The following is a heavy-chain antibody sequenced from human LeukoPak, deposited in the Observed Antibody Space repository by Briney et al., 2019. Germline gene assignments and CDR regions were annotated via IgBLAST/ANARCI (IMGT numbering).Heavy chain of an antibody. V-gene: IGHV3-23*01. CDR1: GFTFSSYA. J-gene: IGHJ4*02. Sequence: GGSLRLSCAASGFTFSSYAITWVRQAPGKGLEWVSGITNSGGSKYYGDSVKGRFTVSRDNSKNTVYLQMNSPRAEDTAVYYCAKTDSSGSLTYFDFWGQGTLVTVSS. CDR2: ITNSGGSK. CDR3: AKTDSSGSLTYFDF. D-gene: IGHD3-22*01.